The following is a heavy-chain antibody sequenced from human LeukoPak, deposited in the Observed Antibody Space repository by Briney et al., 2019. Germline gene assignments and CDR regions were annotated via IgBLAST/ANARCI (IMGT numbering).Heavy chain of an antibody. CDR1: GFTFSSYA. Sequence: PGGFLRLSCAASGFTFSSYAMHWVRQAPGKGLEWVAVISYDGSNKYYADSVKGRFTISRDNSKNTLYLQMNSLRAEDTAVYYCARDGGYYDSSGYFDYWGQGTLVTVSS. V-gene: IGHV3-30-3*01. CDR3: ARDGGYYDSSGYFDY. CDR2: ISYDGSNK. J-gene: IGHJ4*02. D-gene: IGHD3-22*01.